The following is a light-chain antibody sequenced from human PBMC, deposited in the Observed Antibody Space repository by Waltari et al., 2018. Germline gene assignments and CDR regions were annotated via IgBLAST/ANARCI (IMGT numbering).Light chain of an antibody. CDR1: QGISHY. V-gene: IGKV1-9*01. CDR3: QQHERYPGT. J-gene: IGKJ1*01. CDR2: ATS. Sequence: IQLTQSPSSLSSSVGDRVTLTCRASQGISHYLAWYQQKPGKAPRLLIYATSTMQAGVPYRFSGSGSGADFTLTITSLEPEDFAAYYCQQHERYPGTFGQGTKVEI.